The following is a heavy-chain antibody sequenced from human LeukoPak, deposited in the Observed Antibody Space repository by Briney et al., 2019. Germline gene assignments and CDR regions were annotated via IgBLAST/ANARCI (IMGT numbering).Heavy chain of an antibody. J-gene: IGHJ5*02. D-gene: IGHD6-6*01. Sequence: GGSLRLSCAASGFTFTNAWMTWVRHDPGKGLEWVGRIKSKTDGGTTDYAAPVKGRFIITRDDSKNRLYLQMNSLKTEYTAVYYCNTAYIDSRPWGQGTLVTVSS. CDR1: GFTFTNAW. CDR3: NTAYIDSRP. V-gene: IGHV3-15*01. CDR2: IKSKTDGGTT.